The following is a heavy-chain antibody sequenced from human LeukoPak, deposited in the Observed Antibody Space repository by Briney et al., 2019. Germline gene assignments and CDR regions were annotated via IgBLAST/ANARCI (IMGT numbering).Heavy chain of an antibody. CDR1: GFTFTSYS. V-gene: IGHV3-21*01. Sequence: PGGSLRLSCAASGFTFTSYSMNWVRQAPGKGLEWVSSITSSSTYIYYADSVKGRFTISRDNAKNSLYLQMNSLRVEDTAVYYCARAPATYDSGSPPWFDPWGQGTLVTVSS. CDR3: ARAPATYDSGSPPWFDP. J-gene: IGHJ5*02. D-gene: IGHD3-10*01. CDR2: ITSSSTYI.